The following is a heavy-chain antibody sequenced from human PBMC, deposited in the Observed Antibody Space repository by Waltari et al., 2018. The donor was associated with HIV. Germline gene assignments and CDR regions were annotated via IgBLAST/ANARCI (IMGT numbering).Heavy chain of an antibody. V-gene: IGHV5-51*01. CDR2: IYPGDSDT. CDR3: AGALWSGFRNFDY. J-gene: IGHJ4*02. CDR1: GYIFTNYW. Sequence: EVHLVQSGAEVKKPGESLKISCKGSGYIFTNYWIGWVRQMPGKGLEWMGIIYPGDSDTRYSPSFQGQVTISADKSINSAYLQWSSLKASDTAMYYCAGALWSGFRNFDYWGQGTQVTVFS. D-gene: IGHD3-3*01.